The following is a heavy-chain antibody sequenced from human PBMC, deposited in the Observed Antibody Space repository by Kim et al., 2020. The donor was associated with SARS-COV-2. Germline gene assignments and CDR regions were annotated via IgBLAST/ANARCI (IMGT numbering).Heavy chain of an antibody. D-gene: IGHD6-19*01. Sequence: VDSVKGRFTISRDNAKNSLYLQMNSLRAEDTAVYYCARDMGVAVAAGHDYWGQGTLVTVSS. V-gene: IGHV3-7*03. J-gene: IGHJ4*02. CDR3: ARDMGVAVAAGHDY.